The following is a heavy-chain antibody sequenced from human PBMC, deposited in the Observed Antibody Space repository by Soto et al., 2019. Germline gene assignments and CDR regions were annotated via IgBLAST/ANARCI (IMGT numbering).Heavy chain of an antibody. D-gene: IGHD2-15*01. J-gene: IGHJ6*03. CDR2: IYYSGST. CDR1: GGSITRDNFF. CDR3: ARLYCSGGSCYAYYYYYYMDV. Sequence: SETLSLTCAVSGGSITRDNFFWNWIRQRPGKGLEWIGSIYYSGSTYYNPSLKSRVTISVDTSKNQFSLKLSSVTAADTAVYYCARLYCSGGSCYAYYYYYYMDVWGKGTTVTVSS. V-gene: IGHV4-39*01.